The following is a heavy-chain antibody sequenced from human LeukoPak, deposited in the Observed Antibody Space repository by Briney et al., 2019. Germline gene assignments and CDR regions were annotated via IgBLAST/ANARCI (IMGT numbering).Heavy chain of an antibody. CDR3: ARVNYYDSSGGAAFDI. CDR1: GGTFSSYA. J-gene: IGHJ3*02. V-gene: IGHV1-69*05. CDR2: IIPIFGTA. Sequence: GASVKVSCKASGGTFSSYAISWVRQAPGQRLEWMGGIIPIFGTANYAQKFQGRVTITTDESTSTAYMELSSLRSEDTAVYYCARVNYYDSSGGAAFDIWGQGTMVTVSS. D-gene: IGHD3-22*01.